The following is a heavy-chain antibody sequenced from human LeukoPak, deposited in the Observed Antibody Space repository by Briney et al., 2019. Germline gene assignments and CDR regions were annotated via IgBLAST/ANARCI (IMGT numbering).Heavy chain of an antibody. J-gene: IGHJ6*03. D-gene: IGHD3/OR15-3a*01. CDR1: GGSISSGSYY. V-gene: IGHV4-61*02. Sequence: SETLSLTCTVSGGSISSGSYYWSWIRQPAGKGLEWIGRIYTSGSTNYNPSLKSRVTISVDTSKNQFSLKLSSVTAADTAVYYCARGLLGFLYYYYYMDVWGKGTKVTVSS. CDR2: IYTSGST. CDR3: ARGLLGFLYYYYYMDV.